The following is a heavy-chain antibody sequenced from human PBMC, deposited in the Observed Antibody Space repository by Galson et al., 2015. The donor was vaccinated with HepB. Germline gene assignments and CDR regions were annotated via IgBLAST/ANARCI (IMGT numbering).Heavy chain of an antibody. J-gene: IGHJ6*02. CDR3: AGKGNRGDYYYGMDV. V-gene: IGHV1-69*01. Sequence: QSGAEVKKPGESLRISCKASGGTFSSYAISWVRQAPGQGLEWMGGIIPIFGTANYAQKFQGRVTITADESTSTAYMELSSLRSEDTAVYYCAGKGNRGDYYYGMDVWGQGTTVTVSS. D-gene: IGHD4-23*01. CDR1: GGTFSSYA. CDR2: IIPIFGTA.